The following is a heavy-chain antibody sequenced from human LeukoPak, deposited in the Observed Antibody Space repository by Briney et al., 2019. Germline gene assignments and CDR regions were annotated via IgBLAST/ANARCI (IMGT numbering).Heavy chain of an antibody. CDR2: IKQDGYEK. J-gene: IGHJ4*02. CDR1: GFTFSGYW. CDR3: ARDKIVGPTTLDY. V-gene: IGHV3-7*01. Sequence: PGGSLRLSCAASGFTFSGYWMSWVRQTPEKGLEWVANIKQDGYEKHHVDSVKGRFTISRDNAKNSLYLQMNSLRADDTAVYYCARDKIVGPTTLDYWGQGTLVTVSS. D-gene: IGHD1-26*01.